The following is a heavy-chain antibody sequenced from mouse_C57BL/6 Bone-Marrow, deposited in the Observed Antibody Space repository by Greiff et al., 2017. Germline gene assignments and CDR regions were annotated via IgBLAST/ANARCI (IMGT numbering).Heavy chain of an antibody. CDR2: ISNGGGST. Sequence: EVKLVESGGGLVQPGGSLKLSCAASEFTFSDYYMYWVRQTPEKRLEWVAYISNGGGSTYYPDTVKGRFTISRDNAKNTLYLQMSRLKSEDTAMYYCARHGGYGNYDFDYWGQGTTLTVSS. V-gene: IGHV5-12*01. CDR1: EFTFSDYY. D-gene: IGHD2-1*01. J-gene: IGHJ2*01. CDR3: ARHGGYGNYDFDY.